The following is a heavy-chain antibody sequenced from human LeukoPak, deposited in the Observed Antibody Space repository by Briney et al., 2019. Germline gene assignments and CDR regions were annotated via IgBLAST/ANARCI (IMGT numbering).Heavy chain of an antibody. D-gene: IGHD3-3*01. Sequence: RVASVKVSCKASGYTFTSYGISWVRQAPGQGLEWMGWISAYNGNTNYAQKLQGRVTMTTDTSTSTAYMELRSLISDDAAVYYCAIDLSSSEDYWGQGTLVTVSS. CDR1: GYTFTSYG. CDR3: AIDLSSSEDY. CDR2: ISAYNGNT. J-gene: IGHJ4*02. V-gene: IGHV1-18*01.